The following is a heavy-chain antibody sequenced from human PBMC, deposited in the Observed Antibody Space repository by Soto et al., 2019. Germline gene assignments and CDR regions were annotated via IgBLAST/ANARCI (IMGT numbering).Heavy chain of an antibody. D-gene: IGHD3-10*01. Sequence: SVKVSCKASGGTFSSYAISWVRQVPGQGLEWMGGIIPIFGTANYAQKFQGRVTITADESTSTAYMELSSLRSEDTAVYYCASHYYGSGSYPLWGQGTLVTVSS. V-gene: IGHV1-69*13. CDR3: ASHYYGSGSYPL. CDR1: GGTFSSYA. J-gene: IGHJ4*02. CDR2: IIPIFGTA.